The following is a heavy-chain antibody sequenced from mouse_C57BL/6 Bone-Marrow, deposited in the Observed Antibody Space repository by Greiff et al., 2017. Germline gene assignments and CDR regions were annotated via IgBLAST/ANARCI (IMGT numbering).Heavy chain of an antibody. Sequence: VQLQQPGAELVKPGASVKLSCKASGYTFTSYWMHWVKQRPGQGLEWIGMIHPNSGSTNYNEKFKSKATLTVDKSSSTAYMQLSSLTSEDSAVYDCASEGFYYSYWYAMEYWGQGASVTVSS. J-gene: IGHJ4*01. CDR1: GYTFTSYW. CDR2: IHPNSGST. CDR3: ASEGFYYSYWYAMEY. V-gene: IGHV1-64*01. D-gene: IGHD2-1*01.